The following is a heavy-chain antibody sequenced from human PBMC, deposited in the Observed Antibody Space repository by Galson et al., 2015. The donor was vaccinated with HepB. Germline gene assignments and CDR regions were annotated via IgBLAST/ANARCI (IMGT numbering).Heavy chain of an antibody. CDR3: ARVHPSSGWYLGRYFYGMDV. V-gene: IGHV3-74*01. Sequence: SLRLSCAASGSTFSSYWMHWVRQAPGKGLVWVSHITGDGSSTNYADSVKGRFTISRDNAKNTLYLQMNSLRAEDTAVYYCARVHPSSGWYLGRYFYGMDVWGQGTTVTVSS. CDR1: GSTFSSYW. D-gene: IGHD6-19*01. J-gene: IGHJ6*02. CDR2: ITGDGSST.